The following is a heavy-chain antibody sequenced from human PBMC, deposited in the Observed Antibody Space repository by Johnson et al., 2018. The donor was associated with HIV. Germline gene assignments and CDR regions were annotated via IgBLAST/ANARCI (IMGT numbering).Heavy chain of an antibody. J-gene: IGHJ3*02. CDR2: ISWNSGST. CDR3: ARDRYSSSAGAFDI. D-gene: IGHD6-6*01. Sequence: VQLVESGGGLVQPGRSLRLSCAASGFTFDDYAMHWVRQAPGKGLEWVSGISWNSGSTGYADSVKGRFTISRDNAKNSLYLQMNSLRPEDTALYYCARDRYSSSAGAFDIWGQGTMVTVSS. V-gene: IGHV3-9*01. CDR1: GFTFDDYA.